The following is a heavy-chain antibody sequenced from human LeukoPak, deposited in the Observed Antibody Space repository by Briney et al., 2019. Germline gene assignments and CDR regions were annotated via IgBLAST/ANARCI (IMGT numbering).Heavy chain of an antibody. CDR3: ARGSRGIAARYYWFDP. Sequence: GGSLRLSCAASGFSFSDYYMSWIRQAPGKGLEWVSYISSSDTTIYHADSVKGRFTISRDNAKNSLYLQMNSLRAEDTALYYCARGSRGIAARYYWFDPWGQGTLVTVSS. D-gene: IGHD6-6*01. CDR2: ISSSDTTI. CDR1: GFSFSDYY. V-gene: IGHV3-11*01. J-gene: IGHJ5*02.